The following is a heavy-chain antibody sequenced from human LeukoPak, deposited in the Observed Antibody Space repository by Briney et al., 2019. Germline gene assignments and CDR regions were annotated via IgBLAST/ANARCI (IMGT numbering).Heavy chain of an antibody. J-gene: IGHJ4*02. CDR2: INPSGGST. Sequence: ASVKVSCKASGYTFTGYYMHWVRQAPGQGLEWMGIINPSGGSTSYAQKFQGRVTMTRDMSTSTVYMELSSLRSEDTAVYYCARALGVAATFFDYWGQGTLVTVSS. D-gene: IGHD2-15*01. CDR1: GYTFTGYY. V-gene: IGHV1-46*01. CDR3: ARALGVAATFFDY.